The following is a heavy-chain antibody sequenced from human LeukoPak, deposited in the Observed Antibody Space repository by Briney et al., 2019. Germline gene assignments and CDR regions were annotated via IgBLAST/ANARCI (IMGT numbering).Heavy chain of an antibody. J-gene: IGHJ4*02. CDR2: ISAYNGNT. Sequence: ASVKVSCKASGYTFTSYGISWVRQAPGQGLVWMGWISAYNGNTNYAQKLQGRVTMTTDTSTSTAYMELRSLRSDDTAVYYCARDVTYCGGDCYSGYDYWGQGTLVTVSS. V-gene: IGHV1-18*01. CDR1: GYTFTSYG. CDR3: ARDVTYCGGDCYSGYDY. D-gene: IGHD2-21*02.